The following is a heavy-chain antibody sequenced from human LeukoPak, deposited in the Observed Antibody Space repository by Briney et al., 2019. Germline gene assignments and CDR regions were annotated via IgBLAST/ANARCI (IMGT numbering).Heavy chain of an antibody. J-gene: IGHJ4*02. Sequence: SETLSLTCTVSSGAISSYYWSWIRQPPGKGLEWIGSIFHSENTNYNHSLKSRVTIAGDTSNNQISLKLRSGTAADTAVYYCANVNGDFDYWGEGSLVTVSS. CDR1: SGAISSYY. CDR2: IFHSENT. D-gene: IGHD4-17*01. V-gene: IGHV4-59*01. CDR3: ANVNGDFDY.